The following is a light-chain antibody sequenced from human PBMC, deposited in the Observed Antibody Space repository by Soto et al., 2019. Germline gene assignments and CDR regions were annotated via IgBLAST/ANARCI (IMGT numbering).Light chain of an antibody. Sequence: DIQMTQSPSSMSASVGDRVTITCRASQSISSYLNWYQQKPGKAPKLLIYAASSLQSGVPSRFSGSGSGTDFTLTISSLKHEDFATYYCQQSYSTPLTFGPGTKVDIK. CDR3: QQSYSTPLT. J-gene: IGKJ3*01. CDR2: AAS. V-gene: IGKV1-39*01. CDR1: QSISSY.